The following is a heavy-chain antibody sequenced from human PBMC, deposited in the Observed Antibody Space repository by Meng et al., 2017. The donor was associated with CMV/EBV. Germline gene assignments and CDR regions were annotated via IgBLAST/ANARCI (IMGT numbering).Heavy chain of an antibody. J-gene: IGHJ1*01. CDR3: ARDLEAAATGYFQH. CDR1: GYTFTSYG. Sequence: ASAMVSCKASGYTFTSYGISWVRQAPGQGLEWMGWISAYNGNTNYAQKLQGRVTMTTDTSTSTAYMELRSLRSDDTAVYYCARDLEAAATGYFQHWGQGTLVTVSS. V-gene: IGHV1-18*01. CDR2: ISAYNGNT. D-gene: IGHD6-13*01.